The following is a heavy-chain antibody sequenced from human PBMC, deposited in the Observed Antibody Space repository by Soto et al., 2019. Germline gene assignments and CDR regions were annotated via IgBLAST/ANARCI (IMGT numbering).Heavy chain of an antibody. Sequence: SETLSLTCAVYGGSFSGYYWSWIRQPPGKGLEWIGEINHSGSTNYNPSLKSRVTISVDTSKNQFSLKLSSVTAADTAVYYCVSSEHDYGDYIGFDYWGQGTLVTVSS. V-gene: IGHV4-34*01. CDR3: VSSEHDYGDYIGFDY. CDR2: INHSGST. CDR1: GGSFSGYY. D-gene: IGHD4-17*01. J-gene: IGHJ4*02.